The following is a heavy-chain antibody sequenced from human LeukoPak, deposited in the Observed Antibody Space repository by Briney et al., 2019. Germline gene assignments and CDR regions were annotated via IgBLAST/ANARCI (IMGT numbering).Heavy chain of an antibody. CDR3: ARDPWDYYDSSGYYFHDAFDM. V-gene: IGHV1-69*04. CDR1: GYTLTELS. D-gene: IGHD3-22*01. CDR2: IFPIVDIA. J-gene: IGHJ3*02. Sequence: SVKVSCKVSGYTLTELSMHWVRQAPGKGLEWMGRIFPIVDIAKYAQKFQGRVTITADKSTSTAYMELSSLRSEDTAVYYCARDPWDYYDSSGYYFHDAFDMWGQGTMVTVSS.